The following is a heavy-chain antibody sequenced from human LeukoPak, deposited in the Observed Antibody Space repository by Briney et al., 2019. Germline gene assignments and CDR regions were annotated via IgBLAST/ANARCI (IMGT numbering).Heavy chain of an antibody. CDR1: GYTFTSYD. D-gene: IGHD3/OR15-3a*01. CDR2: MNPNSGNT. J-gene: IGHJ6*03. Sequence: ASVKVSCKASGYTFTSYDVNWVRPATGQGLEWLGWMNPNSGNTGYAQNFQGRVTMTMNTSITTAYMELSSLRSEDTAVYYCARALSWTTESYYYMDVWGKGTTVTVSS. V-gene: IGHV1-8*01. CDR3: ARALSWTTESYYYMDV.